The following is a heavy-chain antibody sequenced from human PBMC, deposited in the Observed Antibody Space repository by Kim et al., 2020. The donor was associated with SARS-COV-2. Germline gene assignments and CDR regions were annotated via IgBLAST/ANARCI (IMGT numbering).Heavy chain of an antibody. Sequence: SETLSLTCTVSGGSISSSSYYWGWIHQPPGNGLEWIGSIYYSGSTYYNPSLKSRVTISVDTSKNQFSLKLSSVTAADTAVYYCARPGVVVPAAPFAFDI. J-gene: IGHJ3*02. CDR3: ARPGVVVPAAPFAFDI. CDR1: GGSISSSSYY. D-gene: IGHD2-2*01. V-gene: IGHV4-39*01. CDR2: IYYSGST.